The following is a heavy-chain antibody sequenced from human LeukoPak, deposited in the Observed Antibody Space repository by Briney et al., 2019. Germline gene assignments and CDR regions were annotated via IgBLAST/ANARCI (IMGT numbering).Heavy chain of an antibody. CDR1: GFTFTTYA. CDR2: SSDSGGTT. J-gene: IGHJ4*02. V-gene: IGHV3-23*01. Sequence: GGSLRLSCAASGFTFTTYAMSWVRQAPGKGLEWVSISSDSGGTTYYVDSVKGRFTISRDNSKNTLYLQMNSLRVEDTAVYYCTNDFDYWGQGTLVTVSS. CDR3: TNDFDY.